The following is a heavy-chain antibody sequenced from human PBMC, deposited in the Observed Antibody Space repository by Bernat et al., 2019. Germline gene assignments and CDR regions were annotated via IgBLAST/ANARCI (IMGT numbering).Heavy chain of an antibody. CDR3: ARDKGGSYSY. V-gene: IGHV3-30-3*01. CDR2: ISYDGSNK. CDR1: GFTFSSYA. D-gene: IGHD1-26*01. Sequence: MQLVDSGGGLVQPGGSLRLSCAASGFTFSSYAMHWVRQAPGKGLEWVAVISYDGSNKYYADSVKGRFTISRDNSKNTLYLQMNSLRAEDTAVYYCARDKGGSYSYWGQGTLVTVSS. J-gene: IGHJ4*02.